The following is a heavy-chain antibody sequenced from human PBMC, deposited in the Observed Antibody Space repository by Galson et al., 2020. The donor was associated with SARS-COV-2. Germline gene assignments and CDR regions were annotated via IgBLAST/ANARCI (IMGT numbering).Heavy chain of an antibody. Sequence: GGSLRLSCAASGFIFTSYAMLWVRQAPGKGLEFVSAISSDGHSTFYGDSVRGRFTVSRANSNNTLFLQMGSLRAYDTAVYFCVRGIHGWFREGGYWGRGTQVTVSS. CDR1: GFIFTSYA. V-gene: IGHV3-64*02. D-gene: IGHD3-10*01. CDR2: ISSDGHST. CDR3: VRGIHGWFREGGY. J-gene: IGHJ4*02.